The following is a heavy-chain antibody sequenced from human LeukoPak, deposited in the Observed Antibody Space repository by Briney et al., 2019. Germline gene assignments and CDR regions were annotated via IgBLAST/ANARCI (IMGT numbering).Heavy chain of an antibody. V-gene: IGHV4-39*07. J-gene: IGHJ4*02. Sequence: SETLSLTCTVSGGSISSSSYYWGWIRQPPGKGLEWIGSIYYSGSTYYNPSLKSRVTISVDRSKNQFSLRLSSVTAADTAVYYCARSFVGDYGDYERGDYFDYWGQGILVTVSS. CDR1: GGSISSSSYY. D-gene: IGHD4-17*01. CDR2: IYYSGST. CDR3: ARSFVGDYGDYERGDYFDY.